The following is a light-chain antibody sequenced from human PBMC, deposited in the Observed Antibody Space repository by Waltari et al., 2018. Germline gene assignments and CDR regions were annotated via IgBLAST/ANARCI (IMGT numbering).Light chain of an antibody. Sequence: QSVLTQPPSVSGAPGQRVTISCTGSWSNIGAGYDVHWYQQLPGKAPTPLVYGVNTRPPGVPARFFGSKSGTSASLAIPGLQPEDEADYYCQSYDTSLGVVFGGGTKLTVL. CDR3: QSYDTSLGVV. J-gene: IGLJ2*01. V-gene: IGLV1-40*01. CDR2: GVN. CDR1: WSNIGAGYD.